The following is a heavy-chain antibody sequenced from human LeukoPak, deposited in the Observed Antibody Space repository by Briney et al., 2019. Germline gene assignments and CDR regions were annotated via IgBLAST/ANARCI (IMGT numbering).Heavy chain of an antibody. J-gene: IGHJ4*02. D-gene: IGHD5-24*01. CDR3: AKNGDSERWLQPKFVTH. Sequence: GGSLRLSCAASGFTFDDYAMHWVRQAPGKGLEWVSLISWDGGSTYYADSVKGRFTMSRDNSKNTLYLQMNSLRAEDTAVYYCAKNGDSERWLQPKFVTHWGQGTLVTVSS. CDR2: ISWDGGST. CDR1: GFTFDDYA. V-gene: IGHV3-43D*03.